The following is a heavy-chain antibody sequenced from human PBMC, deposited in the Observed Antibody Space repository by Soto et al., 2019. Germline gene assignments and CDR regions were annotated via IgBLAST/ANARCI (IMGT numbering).Heavy chain of an antibody. J-gene: IGHJ4*02. CDR3: ARDLRYCSGGSCYAHDY. CDR1: GGSISSGGYS. CDR2: IYHSGST. D-gene: IGHD2-15*01. V-gene: IGHV4-30-2*01. Sequence: QLQLQESGSGLVKPSQTLSLTCAVSGGSISSGGYSWSWIRQPPGKGLEWIGYIYHSGSTYYNPSLKSRVTISVDRSKNQFSLKLSSVTAADTAVYYCARDLRYCSGGSCYAHDYWGQGTLVTVSS.